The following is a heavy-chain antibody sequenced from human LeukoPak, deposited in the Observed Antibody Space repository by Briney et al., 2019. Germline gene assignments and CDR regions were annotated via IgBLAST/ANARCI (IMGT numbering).Heavy chain of an antibody. CDR1: GFTFSRFW. Sequence: GGSLRLSCAASGFTFSRFWMSWVRQAPGKGLEWVANIKEDGSEKYYVDSVKGRFTISRDNAINSLYLQMNSLRAEDTAMYYCAVYYYDSTVFNYWGQGTLVTVSS. CDR3: AVYYYDSTVFNY. D-gene: IGHD3-22*01. CDR2: IKEDGSEK. V-gene: IGHV3-7*01. J-gene: IGHJ4*02.